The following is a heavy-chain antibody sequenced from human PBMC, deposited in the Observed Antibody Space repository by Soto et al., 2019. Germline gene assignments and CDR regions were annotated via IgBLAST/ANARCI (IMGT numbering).Heavy chain of an antibody. D-gene: IGHD2-2*01. CDR1: GVTFTIYP. CDR2: ISVSGGTT. Sequence: EVQLLESGGGLVQRGGPLTLPWQPCGVTFTIYPMSGPPRSPGRGLEGVSGISVSGGTTYYADSVKGRFIVSRDDSKNTLYLQMNTLRAEDTAVYYCAGGDCGSGSCYVLDYWGQGTLVTVSS. V-gene: IGHV3-23*01. J-gene: IGHJ4*02. CDR3: AGGDCGSGSCYVLDY.